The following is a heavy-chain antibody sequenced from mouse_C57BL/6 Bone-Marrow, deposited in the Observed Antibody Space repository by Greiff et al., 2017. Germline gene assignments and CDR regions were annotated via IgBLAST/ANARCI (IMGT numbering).Heavy chain of an antibody. J-gene: IGHJ2*01. CDR2: INYDGSST. D-gene: IGHD4-1*01. CDR1: GFTFSDYY. Sequence: EVQVVESEGGLVQPGSSMKLSCTASGFTFSDYYMAWVRQVPEKGLEWVANINYDGSSTYYLDSLKSRFIISRDNAKNILYLQMSSQKSEDTATYYCAGLGRGHYWGQGTTLTVSS. CDR3: AGLGRGHY. V-gene: IGHV5-16*01.